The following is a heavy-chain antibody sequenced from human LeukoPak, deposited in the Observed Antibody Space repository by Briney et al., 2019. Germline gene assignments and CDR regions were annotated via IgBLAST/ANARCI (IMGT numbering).Heavy chain of an antibody. Sequence: GGSLRLSCAASGFTFSSYGMHWVRQAPGKGLEWVAVISYDGSNKYYADSVKGRFTISRDNSKNTLYLQMNSLRAEDTAVYYCAKDVGYCGGDCYNFDYWGQGTLVTVSS. V-gene: IGHV3-30*18. CDR3: AKDVGYCGGDCYNFDY. J-gene: IGHJ4*02. CDR2: ISYDGSNK. CDR1: GFTFSSYG. D-gene: IGHD2-21*02.